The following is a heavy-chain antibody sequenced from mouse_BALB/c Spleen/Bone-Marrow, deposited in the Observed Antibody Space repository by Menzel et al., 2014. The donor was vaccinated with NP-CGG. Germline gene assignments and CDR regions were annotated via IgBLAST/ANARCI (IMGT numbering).Heavy chain of an antibody. D-gene: IGHD2-10*02. J-gene: IGHJ3*01. Sequence: QVQLQQSGAELVRPGTSVKLSCRAAGYTFTSYWVNWVRQRPGQGLEWIGMIDPSDGETHYNQMFKDKATLTVDKSSSTAYVQLSSLTSEDSAVYHCARGYGNSVAWFAYWGQGSLVTVSA. CDR1: GYTFTSYW. V-gene: IGHV1-61*01. CDR3: ARGYGNSVAWFAY. CDR2: IDPSDGET.